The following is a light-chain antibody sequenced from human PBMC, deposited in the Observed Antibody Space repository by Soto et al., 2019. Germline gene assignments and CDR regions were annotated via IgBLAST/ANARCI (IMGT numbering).Light chain of an antibody. CDR1: SSDVGSDTL. Sequence: SVLTQPASVSGSPGQSITISCTGTSSDVGSDTLVSWFQQYPGKAPKLLIYEDTKLPSGVSNRFLGSKSGNTASLTISGLQAEDEADYYCCSYATTSTSVLFGGGTKVTVL. CDR3: CSYATTSTSVL. CDR2: EDT. V-gene: IGLV2-23*01. J-gene: IGLJ2*01.